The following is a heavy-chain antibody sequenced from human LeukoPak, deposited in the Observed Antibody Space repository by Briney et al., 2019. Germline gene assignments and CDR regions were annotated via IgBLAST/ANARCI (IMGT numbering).Heavy chain of an antibody. CDR2: IYPGDSDT. J-gene: IGHJ4*02. Sequence: GESLQISCKGSGYRFTNYWIGWVRQMPGKGLEWMGIIYPGDSDTRYSPSFQGQVTISADKSIITAYLQWSSLKASDTAMYYCARLGDDSSGYFDYWGQGTLVTVSS. CDR3: ARLGDDSSGYFDY. D-gene: IGHD3-22*01. V-gene: IGHV5-51*01. CDR1: GYRFTNYW.